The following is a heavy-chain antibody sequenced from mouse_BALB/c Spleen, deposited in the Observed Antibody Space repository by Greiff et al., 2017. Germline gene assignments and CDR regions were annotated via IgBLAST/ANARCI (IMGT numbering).Heavy chain of an antibody. V-gene: IGHV14-3*02. CDR2: IDPANGNT. Sequence: VQLQQSGAELVKPGASVKLSCTASGFNIKDTYMHWVKQRPEQGLEWIGRIDPANGNTKYDPKFQGKATITADTSSNTAYLQLSSLTSEDTAVYYCARSGAYDGYAMDYWGQGTSVTVSS. CDR1: GFNIKDTY. J-gene: IGHJ4*01. CDR3: ARSGAYDGYAMDY. D-gene: IGHD2-12*01.